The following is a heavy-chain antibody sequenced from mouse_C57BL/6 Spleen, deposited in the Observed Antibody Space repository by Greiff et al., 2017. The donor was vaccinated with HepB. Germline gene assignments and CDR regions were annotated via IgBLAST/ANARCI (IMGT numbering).Heavy chain of an antibody. D-gene: IGHD1-1*01. J-gene: IGHJ4*01. Sequence: EVKLQQSGPELVKPGASVKIPCKASGYTFTDYNMDWVKQSHGKSLEWIGDINPNNGGTIYNQKFKGKATLTVDKSSSTAYMELRSLTSEDTAVYYCARGGITTVVATDAMDYWGQGTSVTVSS. CDR2: INPNNGGT. CDR1: GYTFTDYN. CDR3: ARGGITTVVATDAMDY. V-gene: IGHV1-18*01.